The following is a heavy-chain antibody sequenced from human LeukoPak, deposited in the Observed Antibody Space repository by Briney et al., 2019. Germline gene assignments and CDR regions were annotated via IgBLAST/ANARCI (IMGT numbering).Heavy chain of an antibody. J-gene: IGHJ1*01. CDR3: ARPFSSTAGYFQH. Sequence: SVKVSCKDSRGTFSIYAISWVRQAPGQGLEWMGGIIPIFGTANYAQKFQGRVTITADESTSTAYMELSSLRSEDTAVYYCARPFSSTAGYFQHWGQGTLVTVSS. D-gene: IGHD2-2*01. V-gene: IGHV1-69*13. CDR1: RGTFSIYA. CDR2: IIPIFGTA.